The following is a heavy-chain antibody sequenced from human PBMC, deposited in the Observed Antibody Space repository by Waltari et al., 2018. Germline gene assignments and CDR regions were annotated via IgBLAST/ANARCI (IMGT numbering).Heavy chain of an antibody. Sequence: QMQLVQSGPEVKKPGTSVKVSCKASGFTFTSSAVQWVRQARGQRLEGIGWIVVGSGNTNYAQKFQEIVTITRDRSTSTAYMELSSLRSEDTAVYYCAADKYSSSYNYYYMDVWGKGTTVTVSS. D-gene: IGHD6-13*01. J-gene: IGHJ6*03. CDR3: AADKYSSSYNYYYMDV. CDR1: GFTFTSSA. V-gene: IGHV1-58*01. CDR2: IVVGSGNT.